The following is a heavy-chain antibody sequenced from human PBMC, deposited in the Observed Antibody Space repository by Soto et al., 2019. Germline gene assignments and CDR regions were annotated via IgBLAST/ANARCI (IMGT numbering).Heavy chain of an antibody. D-gene: IGHD1-1*01. CDR1: GYTFSGFY. J-gene: IGHJ4*02. CDR3: AKDYWNPRYFDN. Sequence: VASVKVSCKASGYTFSGFYMHWVRQAPGQGLEWIGWINPNSGGTKFAEKFQGRFTISRDNSQNTLYLQMLSLRADDTAIYYCAKDYWNPRYFDNWGQGTLVTVSS. V-gene: IGHV1-2*02. CDR2: INPNSGGT.